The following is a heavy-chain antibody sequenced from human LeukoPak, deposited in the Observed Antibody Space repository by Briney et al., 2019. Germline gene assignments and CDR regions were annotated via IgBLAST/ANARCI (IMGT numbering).Heavy chain of an antibody. Sequence: PGGSLRLSCAASGFPFSSYPLSWVRQTPRKGLEWVSAISGSGGATYYADSVRGRFTISRDNSKNTLYLQMNSLRAEDTAVYYCARADYVGPDPAALDYWGQGTLVTVSS. D-gene: IGHD4-17*01. CDR3: ARADYVGPDPAALDY. CDR2: ISGSGGAT. J-gene: IGHJ4*02. V-gene: IGHV3-23*01. CDR1: GFPFSSYP.